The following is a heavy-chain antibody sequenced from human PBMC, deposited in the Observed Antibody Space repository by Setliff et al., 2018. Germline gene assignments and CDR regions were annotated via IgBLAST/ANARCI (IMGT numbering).Heavy chain of an antibody. CDR2: IYTSGST. J-gene: IGHJ3*02. CDR1: GGSISNYY. Sequence: TLSLTCTVSGGSISNYYWSWIRQPAGRGLEWIGRIYTSGSTNYNPSLKSRVTMSVDTSKNQFSLKLSSVTAADTAVYYCARKGISALSGAFDMWGQGTMVTVSS. V-gene: IGHV4-4*07. CDR3: ARKGISALSGAFDM. D-gene: IGHD1-26*01.